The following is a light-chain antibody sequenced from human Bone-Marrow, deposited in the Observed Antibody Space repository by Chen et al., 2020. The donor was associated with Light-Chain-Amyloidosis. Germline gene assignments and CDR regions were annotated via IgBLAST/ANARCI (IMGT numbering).Light chain of an antibody. CDR2: GAP. CDR3: QQYNTRPPIT. CDR1: QSVGYD. J-gene: IGKJ5*01. V-gene: IGKV3-15*01. Sequence: EIVMTQSPATLSVSPGERTTLSCRASQSVGYDLVWYQQKPGQAPRLLIYGAPTRASGIPDRFSGSGSGTEFTLTIDSLKSEDTAVYYCQQYNTRPPITFGQGTRLEIK.